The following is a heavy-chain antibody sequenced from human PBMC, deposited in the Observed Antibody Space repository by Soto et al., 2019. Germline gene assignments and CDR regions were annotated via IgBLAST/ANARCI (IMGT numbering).Heavy chain of an antibody. V-gene: IGHV4-59*01. J-gene: IGHJ3*02. Sequence: QVQLQESGPGLVKPSETLSLTCTVSGGSISSYYWSWIRQPPGKGLEWIGYIYYSGSTNYNPSLKVRVTITVDKAKNQVSLKLSSVTAGETAVYYWARRVRGGDAFDIWGQGTMVTVSS. CDR1: GGSISSYY. CDR3: ARRVRGGDAFDI. D-gene: IGHD3-16*01. CDR2: IYYSGST.